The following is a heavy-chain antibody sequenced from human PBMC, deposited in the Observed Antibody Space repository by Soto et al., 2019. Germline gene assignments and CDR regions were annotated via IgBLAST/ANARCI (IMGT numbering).Heavy chain of an antibody. CDR3: ARTLGPQVTGYVDSDYRWSIDQ. J-gene: IGHJ4*02. Sequence: PSETLSLTCTVPGGSVNIGTYYWSWIRQPPGKGLEWIGFIHYSGSTNYNPSLKSRVTISVDTSKNQFSLRLSSVTAADTAVYYCARTLGPQVTGYVDSDYRWSIDQWGQGTLVTVSS. CDR2: IHYSGST. V-gene: IGHV4-61*01. D-gene: IGHD4-4*01. CDR1: GGSVNIGTYY.